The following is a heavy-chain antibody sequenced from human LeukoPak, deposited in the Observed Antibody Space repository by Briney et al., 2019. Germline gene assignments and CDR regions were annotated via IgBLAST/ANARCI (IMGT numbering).Heavy chain of an antibody. CDR1: AYTFTGYY. V-gene: IGHV5-51*01. CDR3: ARPGIRGDWGY. Sequence: KVSCKAFAYTFTGYYIHWVRQAPGQGLEWMGIIYPGDSDTRYSPSFQGQVTISVDKSINTAYLQWGSLKASDTAMYYCARPGIRGDWGYWGQGTLVTVSS. CDR2: IYPGDSDT. D-gene: IGHD2-21*01. J-gene: IGHJ4*02.